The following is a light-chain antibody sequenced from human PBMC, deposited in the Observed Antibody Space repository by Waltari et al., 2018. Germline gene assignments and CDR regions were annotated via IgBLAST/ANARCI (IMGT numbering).Light chain of an antibody. CDR2: DVS. V-gene: IGLV2-14*03. CDR1: FSAVGAYDY. J-gene: IGLJ3*02. Sequence: QSALTQPASVSGSPGQSITFSCTGAFSAVGAYDYVPWYQQLPARAPKLLVYDVSHRPSGGSDPLSGSKSGNTASLTISGLQPEDEADYYCSSYTTRGTWVFGGGTKLTVL. CDR3: SSYTTRGTWV.